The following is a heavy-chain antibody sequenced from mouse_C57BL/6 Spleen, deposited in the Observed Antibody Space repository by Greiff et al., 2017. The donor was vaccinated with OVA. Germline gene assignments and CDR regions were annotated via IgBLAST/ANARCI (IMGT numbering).Heavy chain of an antibody. CDR1: GYTFTSYW. CDR2: IDPSDSYT. D-gene: IGHD1-1*01. J-gene: IGHJ1*03. V-gene: IGHV1-69*01. CDR3: ARRTVVANFDV. Sequence: QVQLQQPGAELVMPGASVKLSCKASGYTFTSYWMHWVKQRPGQGLEWIGKIDPSDSYTNYNQKFKGKSTLTVDKSSSTAYMQLSSLTSEDSAVYYCARRTVVANFDVWGTGTTVTVSS.